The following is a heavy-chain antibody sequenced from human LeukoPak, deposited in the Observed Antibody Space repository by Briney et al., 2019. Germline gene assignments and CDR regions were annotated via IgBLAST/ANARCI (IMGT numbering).Heavy chain of an antibody. CDR2: IYPDDSDT. J-gene: IGHJ4*02. Sequence: GESLKISCTGSGYSFTTYWIGWVRQMPGKGLEWMGIIYPDDSDTKYSPSFQGQVTISADKSISTAYLRWSSLKASDTAMYYCARQGGRWAFFDYWGQGTLVTVSS. D-gene: IGHD6-19*01. CDR1: GYSFTTYW. V-gene: IGHV5-51*01. CDR3: ARQGGRWAFFDY.